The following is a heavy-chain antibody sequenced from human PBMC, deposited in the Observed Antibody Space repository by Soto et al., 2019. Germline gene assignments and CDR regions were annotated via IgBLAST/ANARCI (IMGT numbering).Heavy chain of an antibody. J-gene: IGHJ5*02. CDR2: IYWNDDK. Sequence: QITLKESGPTLVKPTQTLTLTCTFSGFSLNTNGVAVGWIRQPPRKALEWLGFIYWNDDKRYSPSVDSRLTLTKDTSKNEVVLTMTNMDPADTATYCCARGKYYYHSSDGKNWLDPWGQGTLVTVSS. CDR1: GFSLNTNGVA. V-gene: IGHV2-5*01. D-gene: IGHD3-22*01. CDR3: ARGKYYYHSSDGKNWLDP.